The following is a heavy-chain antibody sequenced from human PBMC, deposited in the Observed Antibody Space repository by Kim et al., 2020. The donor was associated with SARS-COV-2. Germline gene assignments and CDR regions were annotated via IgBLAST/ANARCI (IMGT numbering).Heavy chain of an antibody. CDR3: ARVPLVLSSGWYVGEDYYYGMDG. Sequence: SETLSLTCAVSGGSISSSNWWNWVRQPPGKGLEWIGEIYHSGSTNYNPSLKSRVTISVDKSKNQFSLKLSSVTAADTAVYYCARVPLVLSSGWYVGEDYYYGMDGWGQGTTVTVSS. CDR2: IYHSGST. J-gene: IGHJ6*02. CDR1: GGSISSSNW. V-gene: IGHV4-4*02. D-gene: IGHD6-19*01.